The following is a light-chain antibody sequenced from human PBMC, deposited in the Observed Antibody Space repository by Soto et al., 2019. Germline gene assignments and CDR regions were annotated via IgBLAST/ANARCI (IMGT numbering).Light chain of an antibody. V-gene: IGLV1-47*01. CDR3: AAWDDTVSSYV. CDR2: RND. CDR1: ISNIGNNY. J-gene: IGLJ1*01. Sequence: QSVLTQPSSVSVTPGQGVTISCSGSISNIGNNYVYWFQQLPGTAPKVLSNRNDQRPSGVPDRFSGSKSGTSASLAISGLRSEDEADYYCAAWDDTVSSYVFGTGTKVTVL.